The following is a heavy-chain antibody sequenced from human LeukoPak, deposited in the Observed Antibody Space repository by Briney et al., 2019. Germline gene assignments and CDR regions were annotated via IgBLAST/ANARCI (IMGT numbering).Heavy chain of an antibody. J-gene: IGHJ5*02. D-gene: IGHD1-26*01. CDR1: GYTFTTYG. CDR2: IRTYNAKT. V-gene: IGHV1-18*01. CDR3: ARDTGSNFFDP. Sequence: ASVKVSCKASGYTFTTYGIIWVRQTPGPGLEWMGWIRTYNAKTKYAQNLQGRVAMTTDTSTSTVYMELRSLASDDTAVYYCARDTGSNFFDPWGQGTLVTVAS.